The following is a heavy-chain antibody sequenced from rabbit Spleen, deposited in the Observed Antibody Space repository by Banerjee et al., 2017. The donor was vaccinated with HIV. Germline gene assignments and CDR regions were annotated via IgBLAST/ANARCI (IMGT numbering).Heavy chain of an antibody. J-gene: IGHJ4*01. CDR3: ARGDASDTGYNL. CDR2: IDPIFGST. D-gene: IGHD1-1*01. CDR1: GFDFSSYG. Sequence: QEQLVESGGGLVKPGGSLKLSCKASGFDFSSYGMSWVRQAPGTGLEWIGYIDPIFGSTYYASWVNGRFTISKTSSTTVTLQMTSLTAADTATYFCARGDASDTGYNLWGPGTLVTVS. V-gene: IGHV1S39*01.